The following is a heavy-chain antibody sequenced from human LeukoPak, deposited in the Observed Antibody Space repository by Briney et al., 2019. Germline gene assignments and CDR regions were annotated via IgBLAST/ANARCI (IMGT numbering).Heavy chain of an antibody. D-gene: IGHD4-17*01. V-gene: IGHV4-39*07. Sequence: SETLSLTCTVSGGSISSGSYYWGWIRQPPGKGLEWIGSIYYSGSTYYNPSLKSRVTISLDTSTNQFSLKLSSVTAADTAVYYCARLRYGEPYFDYWGQGTPVTVSS. CDR1: GGSISSGSYY. CDR2: IYYSGST. CDR3: ARLRYGEPYFDY. J-gene: IGHJ4*02.